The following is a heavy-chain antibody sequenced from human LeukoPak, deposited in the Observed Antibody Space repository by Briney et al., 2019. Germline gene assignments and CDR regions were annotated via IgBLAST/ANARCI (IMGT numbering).Heavy chain of an antibody. CDR2: IYYSGST. V-gene: IGHV4-59*01. J-gene: IGHJ4*02. Sequence: SETLSLTCTVSGGSISSYYWSWIRQPPGKGLEWIGYIYYSGSTNYNPSLKSRVTISVDTSKNQFSLRLSSVTAADTAVYYCARESYFFDYWGQGTLVTVSS. CDR3: ARESYFFDY. CDR1: GGSISSYY. D-gene: IGHD3-16*02.